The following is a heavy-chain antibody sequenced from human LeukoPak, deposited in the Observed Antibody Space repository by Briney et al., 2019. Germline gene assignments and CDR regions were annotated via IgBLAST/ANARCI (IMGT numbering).Heavy chain of an antibody. CDR3: ARGLGSGSYYGY. V-gene: IGHV1-46*01. J-gene: IGHJ4*02. CDR1: GYTFTNYY. D-gene: IGHD1-26*01. Sequence: GASVKVSCKASGYTFTNYYIHWVRQAPGQGLEWVGIISPSGDRTSYAQRFQGRVTMTRDTSTSTAYMELSSLRSEDTAVYYCARGLGSGSYYGYWGQGTLVTISS. CDR2: ISPSGDRT.